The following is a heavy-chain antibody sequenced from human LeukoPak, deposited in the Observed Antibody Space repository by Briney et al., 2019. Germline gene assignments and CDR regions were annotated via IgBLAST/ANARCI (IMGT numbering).Heavy chain of an antibody. D-gene: IGHD3-22*01. CDR2: ISAFNCNT. CDR3: ARDKYYYDSSGSNWFDP. Sequence: ASVKVSCKASGYTFTSHGISWVRQAPGHGLEWMGWISAFNCNTNYAKKLQGRVTMTTDTSTSTAYMELRSLRSDDTAVYYCARDKYYYDSSGSNWFDPWGQGTLVTVSS. CDR1: GYTFTSHG. J-gene: IGHJ5*02. V-gene: IGHV1-18*01.